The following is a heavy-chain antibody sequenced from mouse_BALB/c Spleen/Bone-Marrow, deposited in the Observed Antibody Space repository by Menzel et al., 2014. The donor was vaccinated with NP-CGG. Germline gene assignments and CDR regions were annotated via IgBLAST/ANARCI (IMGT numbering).Heavy chain of an antibody. D-gene: IGHD1-1*01. CDR2: ISSGGGST. Sequence: DVMLVESGGGSVKPGGSLKLSCAASGFAFSSYDMSWVRQTPEKRLEWVAYISSGGGSTYYPDTVKGRFTISRDNAKNTLYLQMSSLKSEDTAMYYCARPLYYYGSSPFYAMDYWGQGTSVTVSS. J-gene: IGHJ4*01. CDR3: ARPLYYYGSSPFYAMDY. CDR1: GFAFSSYD. V-gene: IGHV5-12-1*01.